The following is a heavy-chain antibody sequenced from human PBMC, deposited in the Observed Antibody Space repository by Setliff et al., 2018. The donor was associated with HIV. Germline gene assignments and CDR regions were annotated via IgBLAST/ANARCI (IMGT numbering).Heavy chain of an antibody. CDR1: GFTFSTYW. D-gene: IGHD3-22*01. Sequence: PGGSLRLSCAASGFTFSTYWMIWVRQAPGKGLEWVSSINGSGDSRTYADSVKGRFIISRDNSKNMLYLQMNSLRVEDTAVYYCARETMYDSRGYLSHYFDYWGQGTPVTVSS. J-gene: IGHJ4*02. CDR3: ARETMYDSRGYLSHYFDY. V-gene: IGHV3-23*01. CDR2: INGSGDSR.